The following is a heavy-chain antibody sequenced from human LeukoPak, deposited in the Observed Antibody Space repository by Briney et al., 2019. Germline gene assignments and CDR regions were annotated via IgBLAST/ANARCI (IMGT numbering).Heavy chain of an antibody. Sequence: GGSLRISCAASGFTFSAYGVHWVRQAPGKGPEWVAFIRYDGKIKKYADSVKGRFTISRGNSKNTLYLQMNSLTSEDTSLYYCARNRAAAGDWLDPWGQGTLVIVSS. J-gene: IGHJ5*02. CDR1: GFTFSAYG. D-gene: IGHD6-13*01. CDR2: IRYDGKIK. CDR3: ARNRAAAGDWLDP. V-gene: IGHV3-30*02.